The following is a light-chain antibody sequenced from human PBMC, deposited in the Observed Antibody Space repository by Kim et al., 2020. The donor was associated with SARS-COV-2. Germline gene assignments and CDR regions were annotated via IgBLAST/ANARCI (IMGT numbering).Light chain of an antibody. CDR3: YSAADNSWV. V-gene: IGLV3-27*01. CDR1: VLAKKY. CDR2: KDS. J-gene: IGLJ3*02. Sequence: SYELTQPSSVSVSPGQTARITCSGDVLAKKYARWFQQKPGQAPVLVIYKDSERPPGIPERFSGSSSGTTVTLTISGAQVEDEADYYCYSAADNSWV.